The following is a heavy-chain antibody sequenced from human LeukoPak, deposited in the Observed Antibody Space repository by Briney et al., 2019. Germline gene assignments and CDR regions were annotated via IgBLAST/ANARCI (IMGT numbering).Heavy chain of an antibody. CDR1: GYTFISYD. CDR2: MNPNSGNT. V-gene: IGHV1-8*01. Sequence: ASVKVSCKASGYTFISYDINWVRQATGQGLEWMGWMNPNSGNTGYAQKFQGRVTMTRNTSISTTYMELSSLTSEDTAVYYCARGFSLFPAIFDLWGRGTLVTVSS. J-gene: IGHJ2*01. D-gene: IGHD2-21*01. CDR3: ARGFSLFPAIFDL.